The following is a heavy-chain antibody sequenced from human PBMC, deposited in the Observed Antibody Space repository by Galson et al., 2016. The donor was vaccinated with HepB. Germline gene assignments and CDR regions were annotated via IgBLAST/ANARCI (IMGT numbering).Heavy chain of an antibody. CDR2: IYSGDST. Sequence: SLRLSCAASGFPFSDYYMSWVRQAPGKGLEWVSVIYSGDSTNYADSVKGRFTISRDNSKNTLYPQMNSLRVEDTAVYYCARGKAVTGSDPLDPWGQGTLVTVSS. J-gene: IGHJ5*02. D-gene: IGHD6-19*01. V-gene: IGHV3-53*01. CDR3: ARGKAVTGSDPLDP. CDR1: GFPFSDYY.